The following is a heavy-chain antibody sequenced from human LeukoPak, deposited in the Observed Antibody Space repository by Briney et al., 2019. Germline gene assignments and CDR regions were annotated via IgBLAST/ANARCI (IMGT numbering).Heavy chain of an antibody. CDR3: ARGADYGDYFDY. V-gene: IGHV4-59*01. J-gene: IGHJ4*02. D-gene: IGHD4-17*01. CDR2: IYYSGST. Sequence: PSGTLSLTCTVSGGSISSYYWSWIRQPPGKGLEWIGYIYYSGSTNYNPSLKSRVTISVDTSKNQFSLKLSSVTAADTAVYYCARGADYGDYFDYWGQGTLVTVSS. CDR1: GGSISSYY.